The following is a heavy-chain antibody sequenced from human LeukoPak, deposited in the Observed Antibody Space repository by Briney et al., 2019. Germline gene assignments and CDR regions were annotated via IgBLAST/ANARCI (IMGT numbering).Heavy chain of an antibody. J-gene: IGHJ3*02. CDR1: GFTFSDYY. D-gene: IGHD3-22*01. CDR2: ISSSGSDV. V-gene: IGHV3-11*04. Sequence: GGSLRLSCAASGFTFSDYYMSWIRQAPGKGLEWVAYISSSGSDVYYPESMKGRFTISRDNAKNSLYLQMNSLRAEDTAVYYCARDSTMIVVAGGAFDIWGQGTMVTVSS. CDR3: ARDSTMIVVAGGAFDI.